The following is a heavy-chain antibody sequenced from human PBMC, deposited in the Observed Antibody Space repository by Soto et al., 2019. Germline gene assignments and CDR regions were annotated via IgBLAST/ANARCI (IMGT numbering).Heavy chain of an antibody. CDR2: INAGNGNT. CDR3: ARSIVVVIALDY. D-gene: IGHD2-21*01. V-gene: IGHV1-3*01. CDR1: GYTFTSYA. J-gene: IGHJ4*02. Sequence: ASVKVSCKASGYTFTSYAIHWVRQAPGQRLEWMGWINAGNGNTKYSQKFQGRVTITRDTSASTAYMELSSLRSEDTAVYYCARSIVVVIALDYGGQGPRVTVS.